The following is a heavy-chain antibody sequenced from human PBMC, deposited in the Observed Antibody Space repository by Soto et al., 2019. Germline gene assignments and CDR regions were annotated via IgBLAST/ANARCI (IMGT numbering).Heavy chain of an antibody. Sequence: SETLSLTCTVSGASISGHYWGWFRQPPGKRPEWIGYMHYTGSTNYNPSLKSRVTISVDTSKNQFSLKLSSVTAADTAVYYCARGIIGYSSSFYYYYMDVWGKGTTVTVSS. CDR2: MHYTGST. V-gene: IGHV4-59*11. CDR1: GASISGHY. J-gene: IGHJ6*03. CDR3: ARGIIGYSSSFYYYYMDV. D-gene: IGHD6-13*01.